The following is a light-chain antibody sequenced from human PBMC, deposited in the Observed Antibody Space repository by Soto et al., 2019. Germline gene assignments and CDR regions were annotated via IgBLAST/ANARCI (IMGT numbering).Light chain of an antibody. J-gene: IGLJ1*01. CDR2: DVT. CDR3: SSFTSSSTYV. Sequence: QSALTQPASVSGSPGQSITISCTGTSSDVGAYKFVSWYQHHPGKAPKLIIYDVTTRPSGVSNRFSGSKSGDTASLTISGLQSEDEADYCSSFTSSSTYVFGTGTKLTVL. CDR1: SSDVGAYKF. V-gene: IGLV2-14*03.